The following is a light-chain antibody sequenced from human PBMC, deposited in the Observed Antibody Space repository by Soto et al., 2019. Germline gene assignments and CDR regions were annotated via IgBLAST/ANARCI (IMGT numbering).Light chain of an antibody. CDR3: QEYNSDST. Sequence: IQMTQSPSTPSASLGDRGTITFRASQRINNYLAWYQQKPGKAPKLLIYKASSLESGVPSRFSGSGSGTEFTLTISSLQPDDFATYYCQEYNSDSTFGQGTKVDIK. CDR1: QRINNY. V-gene: IGKV1-5*03. CDR2: KAS. J-gene: IGKJ1*01.